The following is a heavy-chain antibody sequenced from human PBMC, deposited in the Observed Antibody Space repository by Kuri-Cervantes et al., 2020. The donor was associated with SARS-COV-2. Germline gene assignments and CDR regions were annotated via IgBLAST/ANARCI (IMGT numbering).Heavy chain of an antibody. CDR3: ARGITAGVDY. D-gene: IGHD6-13*01. J-gene: IGHJ4*02. Sequence: ASVNVSCKASGYTFTSYGISWVRQATGQGLEWMGWISPMNGNTDFAQNFQGRIAFTRDTSINTVYMELSSLTSEDTAVYYCARGITAGVDYWGQGTLVTVSS. CDR1: GYTFTSYG. CDR2: ISPMNGNT. V-gene: IGHV1-8*03.